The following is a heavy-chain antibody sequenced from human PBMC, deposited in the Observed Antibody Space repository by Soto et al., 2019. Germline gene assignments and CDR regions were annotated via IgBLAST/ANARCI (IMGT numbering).Heavy chain of an antibody. CDR3: AKDRIGFLEWLFHFDY. D-gene: IGHD3-3*01. V-gene: IGHV3-23*01. CDR2: ISGSGGST. Sequence: EVQLLESGGGLVQPGGSLRLSCEASGFTFSSYAMSWVRQAPGKGLEWVSAISGSGGSTYYADSVQGLFTISRDNSKNTLYLQINSLRAEDTAVYYCAKDRIGFLEWLFHFDYWGQGTLVTVSS. CDR1: GFTFSSYA. J-gene: IGHJ4*02.